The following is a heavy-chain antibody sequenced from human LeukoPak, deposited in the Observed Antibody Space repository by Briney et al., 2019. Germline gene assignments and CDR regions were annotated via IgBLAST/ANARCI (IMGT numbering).Heavy chain of an antibody. CDR1: GGSISSFY. D-gene: IGHD5/OR15-5a*01. CDR2: ISYSGTT. V-gene: IGHV4-59*01. CDR3: ARDKGLPQAFDI. J-gene: IGHJ3*02. Sequence: PSETLSLTCTVSGGSISSFYWSWIRQPPGKGLEYIEYISYSGTTSYNPSLKSRVTISVDTSKNQFSLKLTSVTAADTAVYYCARDKGLPQAFDIWGQGTMVTVSS.